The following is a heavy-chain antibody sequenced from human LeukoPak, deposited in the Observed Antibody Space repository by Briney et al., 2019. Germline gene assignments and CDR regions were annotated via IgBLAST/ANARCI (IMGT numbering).Heavy chain of an antibody. CDR1: GFTFSSYA. Sequence: GSLRLSCSASGFTFSSYAMHWVRQAPGKGLEWVAVISYDGSNKYYADSVKGRFTISRDNSKNTLYLQMNSLRAEDTAVYYCARERDSSGWYDYWGQGTLVTVSS. V-gene: IGHV3-30-3*01. J-gene: IGHJ4*02. D-gene: IGHD6-19*01. CDR3: ARERDSSGWYDY. CDR2: ISYDGSNK.